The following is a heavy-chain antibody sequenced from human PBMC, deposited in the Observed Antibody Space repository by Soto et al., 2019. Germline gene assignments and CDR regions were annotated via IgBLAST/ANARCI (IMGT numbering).Heavy chain of an antibody. J-gene: IGHJ4*02. CDR1: GFTFSSYG. CDR3: AKGEVVAATHFAY. D-gene: IGHD2-15*01. V-gene: IGHV3-30*18. CDR2: ISYDGSNK. Sequence: GGSLRLSCAASGFTFSSYGMHWVRQAPGKGLEWVAVISYDGSNKYYADSVKGRFTISRDNSKNTLYLQMNSLRAEDTAVYYCAKGEVVAATHFAYWGQGTLVTV.